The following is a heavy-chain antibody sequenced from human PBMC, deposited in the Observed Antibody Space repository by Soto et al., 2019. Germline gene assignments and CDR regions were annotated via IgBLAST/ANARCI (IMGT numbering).Heavy chain of an antibody. CDR3: ARRGPGTYFDY. J-gene: IGHJ4*02. V-gene: IGHV3-23*01. CDR1: GFTFSSYA. Sequence: EVQLLDSGGGLVQPGGSLRLSCAASGFTFSSYAMNWVRQAPGKGLEWVSVISGSGDSTYYADSVKGRFTISRDNSKNTLYLQMNILRTEDTAVYYCARRGPGTYFDYWGQGTLVTVYS. D-gene: IGHD6-13*01. CDR2: ISGSGDST.